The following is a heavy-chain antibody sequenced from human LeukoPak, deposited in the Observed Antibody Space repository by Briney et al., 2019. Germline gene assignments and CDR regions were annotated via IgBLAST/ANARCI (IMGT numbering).Heavy chain of an antibody. V-gene: IGHV3-30*02. CDR3: AKDYSKTSYYGSGTYYRPNWFDP. CDR1: GPTFSIHG. D-gene: IGHD3-10*01. J-gene: IGHJ5*02. Sequence: PGRSLRLSFAASGPTFSIHGMHWVRQAPGKGLASVALIRSDGSKEYYADSVKGRLTISRDNSKNTLYLQMNSLRAEDTAVYYCAKDYSKTSYYGSGTYYRPNWFDPWGQGTLVTVSS. CDR2: IRSDGSKE.